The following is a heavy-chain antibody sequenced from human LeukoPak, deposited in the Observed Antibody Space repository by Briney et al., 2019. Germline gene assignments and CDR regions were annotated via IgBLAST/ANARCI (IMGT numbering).Heavy chain of an antibody. CDR2: IIPILGIA. J-gene: IGHJ4*02. Sequence: SVKVSCKASGGTFSSYAISWVRQAPGQGLEWMGRIIPILGIANYAQKFQGRVTITADKSTSTACMELSSLRSEDTAVYYCARSPVVPRGNDYFDYWGQGTLVTVSS. CDR3: ARSPVVPRGNDYFDY. CDR1: GGTFSSYA. V-gene: IGHV1-69*04. D-gene: IGHD5-12*01.